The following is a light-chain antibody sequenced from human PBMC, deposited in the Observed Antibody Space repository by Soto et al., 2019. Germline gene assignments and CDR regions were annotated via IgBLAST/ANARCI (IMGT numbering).Light chain of an antibody. CDR3: QQYLHTPRT. CDR2: KAS. Sequence: IQMTQSPCARAASVGGTGKSSCRASQSISVSLAWYQQKPGRAPKLLIYKASSLESGVPSRFSGSGSGTEFTLTINSLQAEDVAVYYCQQYLHTPRTFGQGTKVDIK. V-gene: IGKV1-5*03. J-gene: IGKJ1*01. CDR1: QSISVS.